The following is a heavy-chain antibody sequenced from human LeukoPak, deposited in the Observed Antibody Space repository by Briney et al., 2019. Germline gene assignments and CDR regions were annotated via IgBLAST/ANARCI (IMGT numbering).Heavy chain of an antibody. CDR1: GDSVSSNTYY. V-gene: IGHV4-31*03. D-gene: IGHD6-19*01. CDR3: AREDLNQQWPHFDY. Sequence: SETLSLTCTVSGDSVSSNTYYWSWIRQHPGKGLEWIGYIYYSGSTYYNPSLKSRVTISVDTSKNQFSLKLSSVTAADTAVYYCAREDLNQQWPHFDYWGQGTLVTVSS. CDR2: IYYSGST. J-gene: IGHJ4*02.